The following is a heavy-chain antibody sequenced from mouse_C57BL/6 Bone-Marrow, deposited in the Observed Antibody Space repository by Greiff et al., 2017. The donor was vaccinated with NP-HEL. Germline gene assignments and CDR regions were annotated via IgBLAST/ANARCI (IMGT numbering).Heavy chain of an antibody. CDR2: IDPSDSYT. Sequence: QVQLQQPGAELVMPGASVKLSCKASGYTFTSYWMHWVKQRPGQGLEWIGEIDPSDSYTNYNQKFKGKSTLTVDNSSSTAYRQLSSLTSEDSAVYYCARRELRPGYAMDYWGQGTSVTVSS. V-gene: IGHV1-69*01. CDR1: GYTFTSYW. J-gene: IGHJ4*01. CDR3: ARRELRPGYAMDY.